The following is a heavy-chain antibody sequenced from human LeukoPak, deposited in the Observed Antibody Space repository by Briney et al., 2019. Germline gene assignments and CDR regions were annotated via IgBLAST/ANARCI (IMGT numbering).Heavy chain of an antibody. CDR2: INHSGST. J-gene: IGHJ4*02. D-gene: IGHD3-22*01. CDR3: ARTAYYDSSGRDY. Sequence: SETLSLTCAVYGGSFSGYYWSWIRQPPGKGLDWIGEINHSGSTNYNPSLKSRVTISVDTSKNQFSLKLSSVTAADTAVYYCARTAYYDSSGRDYWGQGTLVTVSS. CDR1: GGSFSGYY. V-gene: IGHV4-34*01.